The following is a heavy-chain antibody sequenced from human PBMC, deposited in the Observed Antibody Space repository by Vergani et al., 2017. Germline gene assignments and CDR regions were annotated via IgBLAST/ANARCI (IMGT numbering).Heavy chain of an antibody. V-gene: IGHV3-23*01. J-gene: IGHJ5*02. CDR3: AKHGYCSGGSCTGWFDP. D-gene: IGHD2-15*01. CDR1: GFTFSSYA. CDR2: ISGSGGST. Sequence: EVQLLESGGGLVQPGGSLRLSCAASGFTFSSYAMSWVRQAPGKGLEWVSAISGSGGSTYYADSVKGRFTISRDNSKNTLYLQMNSLRAEDTAVYYCAKHGYCSGGSCTGWFDPWGQGTLVTVSS.